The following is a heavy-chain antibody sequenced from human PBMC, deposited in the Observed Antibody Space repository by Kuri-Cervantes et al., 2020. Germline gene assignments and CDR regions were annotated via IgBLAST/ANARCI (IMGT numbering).Heavy chain of an antibody. J-gene: IGHJ5*02. CDR1: GFTLSSYW. V-gene: IGHV3-74*01. CDR3: ARSDWFDP. Sequence: GSLRLSCAASGFTLSSYWMHWVRQAPGKGLVWVSRSNSDGSRISFADSVKGRFTISRDSAKNTLYLQMNSLRAEDTAVYYCARSDWFDPWGQGTLVTVSS. CDR2: SNSDGSRI.